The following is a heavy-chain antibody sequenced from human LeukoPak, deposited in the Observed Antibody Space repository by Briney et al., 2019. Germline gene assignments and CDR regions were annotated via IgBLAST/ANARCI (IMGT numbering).Heavy chain of an antibody. CDR2: INPSGGST. J-gene: IGHJ4*02. CDR1: GYTFTSYY. Sequence: ASVKVSCKASGYTFTSYYMHWVRQAPGQGLEWMGIINPSGGSTSYAQKSQGRVTMTRDTSTSTVYMELSSLRSEDTAVYYCARQDSSGYYLAHWGQGTLVTVSS. CDR3: ARQDSSGYYLAH. D-gene: IGHD3-22*01. V-gene: IGHV1-46*01.